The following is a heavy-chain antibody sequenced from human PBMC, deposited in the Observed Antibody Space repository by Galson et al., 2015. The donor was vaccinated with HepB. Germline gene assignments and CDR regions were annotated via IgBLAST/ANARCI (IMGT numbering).Heavy chain of an antibody. CDR3: ARAHIVVVPAATGEGLYYYYMDV. CDR1: GFTFSSYA. Sequence: SLRLSCAASGFTFSSYAMHWVRQAPGKGLEWVAVISYDGSNKYYADSVKGRFTISRDNSKNTLYLQMNSLRAEDTAVYYCARAHIVVVPAATGEGLYYYYMDVWGKGTTVTVSS. V-gene: IGHV3-30-3*01. D-gene: IGHD2-2*01. J-gene: IGHJ6*03. CDR2: ISYDGSNK.